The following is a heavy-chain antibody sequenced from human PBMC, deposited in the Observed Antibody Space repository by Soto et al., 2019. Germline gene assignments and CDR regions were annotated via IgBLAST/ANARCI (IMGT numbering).Heavy chain of an antibody. CDR3: ARAYYHDRSGYSGIDV. D-gene: IGHD3-22*01. J-gene: IGHJ4*02. V-gene: IGHV4-59*01. CDR2: VFYTGTT. Sequence: QVQLQESGPGLVKPSETLSLTCTVSGGSISNFYWSWIRQPPGKGLEWIGYVFYTGTTIYNPSLKRRVTISLDTSKNQFFLNLRSVTAADTAVYFCARAYYHDRSGYSGIDVWGQGSLVAVSS. CDR1: GGSISNFY.